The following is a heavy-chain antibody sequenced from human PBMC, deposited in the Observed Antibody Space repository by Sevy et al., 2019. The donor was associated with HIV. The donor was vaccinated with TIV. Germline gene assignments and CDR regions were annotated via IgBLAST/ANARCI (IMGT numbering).Heavy chain of an antibody. V-gene: IGHV3-30*14. CDR3: ARDFEVNNWRVVGAFDM. CDR2: ISHDGDNK. J-gene: IGHJ3*02. D-gene: IGHD3-3*01. CDR1: GFKFNGHG. Sequence: GGSLRLSCVPPGFKFNGHGIHWVRQAPGKGLQWVAGISHDGDNKIYGDSVKGRFSISGDQSKNTVYLQMGTLTPEDTAIYYCARDFEVNNWRVVGAFDMWGLGTLVTVSS.